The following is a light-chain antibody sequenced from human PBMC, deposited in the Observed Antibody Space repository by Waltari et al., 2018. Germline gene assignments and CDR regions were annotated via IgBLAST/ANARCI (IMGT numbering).Light chain of an antibody. V-gene: IGLV1-47*01. Sequence: QSILTPPPSASGTPGQRVTISCSGASSNLGNNYVYWYRQLPGTAPKLLLYKNNQRPSGVPDRFSGSKSGTSASLAISGLRAEDESDYFCSTWDDSVTGWLFGGGTKLTVL. J-gene: IGLJ3*02. CDR1: SSNLGNNY. CDR3: STWDDSVTGWL. CDR2: KNN.